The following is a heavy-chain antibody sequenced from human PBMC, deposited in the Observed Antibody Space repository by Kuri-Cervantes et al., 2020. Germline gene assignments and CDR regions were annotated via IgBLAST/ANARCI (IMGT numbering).Heavy chain of an antibody. Sequence: LSLTCAASGFTVSSNYMSWVRLAPGKGLEWVSVIYSGGSTYYADSVKGRFTISRDNAKNSLYLQMNSLRDEDTAVYYCARDRVVPAADAFISRGRGGMDVWGQGTTVTVSS. CDR2: IYSGGST. J-gene: IGHJ6*02. D-gene: IGHD2-2*01. CDR1: GFTVSSNY. V-gene: IGHV3-66*01. CDR3: ARDRVVPAADAFISRGRGGMDV.